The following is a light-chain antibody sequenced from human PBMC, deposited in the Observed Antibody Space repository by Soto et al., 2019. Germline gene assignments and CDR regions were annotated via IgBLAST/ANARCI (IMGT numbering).Light chain of an antibody. CDR2: RNN. CDR3: VAWDDSLNSWV. J-gene: IGLJ3*02. V-gene: IGLV1-47*01. CDR1: SSNIGSNY. Sequence: QSVLTQPPSASGTPGQRVTISCSGSSSNIGSNYVYWCQQLLGAAPKVLIYRNNQRPSGVPDRFSASKSGTSASLAVGGLRSEDEADYYCVAWDDSLNSWVFGGGTKLTVL.